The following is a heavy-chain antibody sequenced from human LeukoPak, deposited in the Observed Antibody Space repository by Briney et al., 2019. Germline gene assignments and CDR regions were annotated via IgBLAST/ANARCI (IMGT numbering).Heavy chain of an antibody. Sequence: GGSLRLSCEASGMTFSSYAMSWVRQAPGKGLEWVSAIGGYGGSTYYADSVKGRFTISRDNSKNTLYLQMNSLRAEDTAVYYCASVRYSSSWPYYYYYGMDVWGQGTTVTVSS. D-gene: IGHD6-13*01. V-gene: IGHV3-23*01. J-gene: IGHJ6*02. CDR2: IGGYGGST. CDR3: ASVRYSSSWPYYYYYGMDV. CDR1: GMTFSSYA.